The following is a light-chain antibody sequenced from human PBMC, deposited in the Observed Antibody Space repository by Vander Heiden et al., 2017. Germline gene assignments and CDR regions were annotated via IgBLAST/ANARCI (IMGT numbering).Light chain of an antibody. CDR3: SSYTSSSSWV. CDR1: SSDVGGYHY. Sequence: QSALTQPASVSGSPGHSITISCTGTSSDVGGYHYVSWYQQHPGKAPKLMIYDVSNRPSGVSNRFSGSKSGNTASLTISGLQAEDEADYYCSSYTSSSSWVFGGGTRLTVL. J-gene: IGLJ3*02. V-gene: IGLV2-14*03. CDR2: DVS.